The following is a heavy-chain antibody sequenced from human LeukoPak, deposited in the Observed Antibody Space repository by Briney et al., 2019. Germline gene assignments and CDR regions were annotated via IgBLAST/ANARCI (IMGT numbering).Heavy chain of an antibody. Sequence: SETLSLTCVVYGGSFSGYYWSWIRQPPGKGLEWIGEINHSGSTNYNPSLKSRVTISVDTSKNQFSLKLSSVTAADTAVYYCARRNGKSRYSGSYFNYWGQGTLVTVSS. J-gene: IGHJ4*02. CDR1: GGSFSGYY. CDR3: ARRNGKSRYSGSYFNY. D-gene: IGHD1-26*01. CDR2: INHSGST. V-gene: IGHV4-34*01.